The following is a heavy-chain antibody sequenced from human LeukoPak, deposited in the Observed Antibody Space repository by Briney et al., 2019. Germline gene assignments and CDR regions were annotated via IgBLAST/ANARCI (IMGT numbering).Heavy chain of an antibody. Sequence: GGSLRLSCVASGFTFSSDFMHWIRQAPGEGLMYVSQISGDETYTNYADSAKGRFTISRDNAKNTLYLQMNSLRAEDTAVYYCVREDNAFNIWGQGTLVTVSS. CDR2: ISGDETYT. CDR3: VREDNAFNI. CDR1: GFTFSSDF. J-gene: IGHJ3*02. V-gene: IGHV3-74*01.